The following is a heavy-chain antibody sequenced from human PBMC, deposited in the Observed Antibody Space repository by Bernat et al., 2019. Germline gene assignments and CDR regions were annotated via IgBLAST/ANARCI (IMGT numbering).Heavy chain of an antibody. V-gene: IGHV3-30*01. CDR1: GFTFSSYA. CDR3: ARDNSRCSSASCSVDY. CDR2: ISYDGSNK. Sequence: VQLLESGGGLVQPGGSLRLSCAASGFTFSSYAMHWVRQAPGKGLEWVAVISYDGSNKYYADSVKGRFTISRDNSKNTLYLQMNSLRAEDTAVYYCARDNSRCSSASCSVDYWGQGTLVTVSS. D-gene: IGHD2-2*01. J-gene: IGHJ4*02.